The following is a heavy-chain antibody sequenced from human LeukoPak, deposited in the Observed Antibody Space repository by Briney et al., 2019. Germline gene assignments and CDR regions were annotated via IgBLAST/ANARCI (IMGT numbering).Heavy chain of an antibody. Sequence: GGSLRLSCAASGFIFSNYGMSWVRQAPGKGLEWVSGISWNSGKIGYADSVKGRFTISRDSAKNSLYLQMNSLRLEDTALYYCVRDLAAAGPEGAFDIWGQGTMVAVSS. V-gene: IGHV3-20*04. J-gene: IGHJ3*02. D-gene: IGHD6-13*01. CDR1: GFIFSNYG. CDR3: VRDLAAAGPEGAFDI. CDR2: ISWNSGKI.